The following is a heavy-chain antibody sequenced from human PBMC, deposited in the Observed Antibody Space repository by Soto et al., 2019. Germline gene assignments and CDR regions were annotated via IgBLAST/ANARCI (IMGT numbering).Heavy chain of an antibody. CDR1: GGSFSGYY. CDR2: INHSGST. D-gene: IGHD1-20*01. Sequence: SETLSLTCAVYGGSFSGYYWSWIRQPPGKGLEWIGEINHSGSTNYNPSLKSRVTISADTSKNQFSLKLSSVTAADTAVYYCATRGITGTFDYWGQGTLVTVSS. CDR3: ATRGITGTFDY. V-gene: IGHV4-34*01. J-gene: IGHJ4*02.